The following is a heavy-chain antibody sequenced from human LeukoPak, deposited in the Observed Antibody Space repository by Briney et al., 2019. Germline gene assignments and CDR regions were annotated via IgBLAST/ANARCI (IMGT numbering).Heavy chain of an antibody. D-gene: IGHD6-19*01. Sequence: SETLSLTCTVSGGSISSSSYYWGWIRQPPGKGLEWIGSIYYSGNTYYNPSLKSRVTISVDTSKNQFSLKLSSVTAADTAVYYCARLIAVATYCFDCWGQGTLVTVSS. CDR2: IYYSGNT. V-gene: IGHV4-39*01. CDR1: GGSISSSSYY. J-gene: IGHJ4*02. CDR3: ARLIAVATYCFDC.